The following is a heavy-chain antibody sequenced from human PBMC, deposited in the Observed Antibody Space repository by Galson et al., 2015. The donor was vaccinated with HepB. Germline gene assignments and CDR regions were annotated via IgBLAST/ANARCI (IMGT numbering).Heavy chain of an antibody. V-gene: IGHV1-46*01. CDR2: INPAVTRT. Sequence: SVKVSCKASGYTFTNHHIHWMRQAPGQGLEWMGMINPAVTRTRYSQRFQGRVTMTRDTSTSTVHMELSSLTSEDTAVYYCARGPYSDYVWGSYQDFWGQGTQVAVSS. CDR3: ARGPYSDYVWGSYQDF. D-gene: IGHD3-16*02. CDR1: GYTFTNHH. J-gene: IGHJ4*02.